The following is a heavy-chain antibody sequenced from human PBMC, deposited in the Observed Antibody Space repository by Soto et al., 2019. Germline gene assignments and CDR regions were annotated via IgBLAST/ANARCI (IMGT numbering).Heavy chain of an antibody. D-gene: IGHD3-10*01. CDR2: IYWDNDK. Sequence: QITLKESGPTLVKPTQTLTLTCSFSGFSLSTTGVGVGWIRQSPGKALEWLAIIYWDNDKRYSPSLKSSVTITKDTSKTPVVLTVTNMDPVDTGTYYCARSLWFGELHWGQGALVTVSS. J-gene: IGHJ4*02. CDR1: GFSLSTTGVG. V-gene: IGHV2-5*02. CDR3: ARSLWFGELH.